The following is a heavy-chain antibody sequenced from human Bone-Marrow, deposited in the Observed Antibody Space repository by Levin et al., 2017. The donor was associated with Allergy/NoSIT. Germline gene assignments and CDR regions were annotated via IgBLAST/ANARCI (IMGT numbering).Heavy chain of an antibody. Sequence: ASGPTLVKPTDTLALTCTFSGFSLSTSGVGVGWIRQSPGQALEWLAIIYWDDDRRYNPSLKTRLTITKDTSINKVVLIMTNMDPADTATYYCAHILITFGGILRTDAFDRWGQGTLVTVSS. CDR1: GFSLSTSGVG. CDR2: IYWDDDR. CDR3: AHILITFGGILRTDAFDR. D-gene: IGHD3-16*01. V-gene: IGHV2-5*02. J-gene: IGHJ1*01.